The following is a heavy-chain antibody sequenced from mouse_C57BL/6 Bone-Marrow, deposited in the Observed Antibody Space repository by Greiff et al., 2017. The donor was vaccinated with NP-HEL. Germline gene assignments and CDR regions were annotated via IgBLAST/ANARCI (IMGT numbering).Heavy chain of an antibody. V-gene: IGHV5-16*01. CDR3: ARVYCYGSRGYAMEY. CDR2: INHDGSST. J-gene: IGHJ4*01. CDR1: GFTFSDYY. Sequence: EVKLVESEGGLVQPGSSMKLSCTASGFTFSDYYMAWVRQVPEKGLEWVANINHDGSSTYYLDSLKSRFIISRDNAKNILYLQMSSLKSEDTATDYCARVYCYGSRGYAMEYWGQGTSVTVSS. D-gene: IGHD1-1*01.